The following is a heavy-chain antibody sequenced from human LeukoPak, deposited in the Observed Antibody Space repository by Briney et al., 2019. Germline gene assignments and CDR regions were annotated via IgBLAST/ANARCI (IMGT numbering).Heavy chain of an antibody. CDR2: ITSSISHI. D-gene: IGHD1-1*01. CDR1: GFTFSSYS. CDR3: ARTWKYYFDN. Sequence: GGSLRLSCAASGFTFSSYSMNWVRQAPGKGLEWVSSITSSISHIYYADSVKGRFTISRDNAKNSLFLQMNSLRADDTAVYYCARTWKYYFDNWGQGTLVTVSS. V-gene: IGHV3-21*01. J-gene: IGHJ4*02.